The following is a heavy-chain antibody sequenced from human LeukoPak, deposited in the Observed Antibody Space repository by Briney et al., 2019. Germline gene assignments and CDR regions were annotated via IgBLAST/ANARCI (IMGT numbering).Heavy chain of an antibody. J-gene: IGHJ5*02. CDR1: GFTFSTYG. Sequence: GRSLRLSCAASGFTFSTYGMHWVRQAPGKGLEWVAVISYDGSNSYYADSVKGRFTISRDNSKNTLYLQVNSLRAEDTAVYYCAKGYGLRLVNNWFDPWGQGTLVTVSS. V-gene: IGHV3-30*18. CDR3: AKGYGLRLVNNWFDP. D-gene: IGHD6-19*01. CDR2: ISYDGSNS.